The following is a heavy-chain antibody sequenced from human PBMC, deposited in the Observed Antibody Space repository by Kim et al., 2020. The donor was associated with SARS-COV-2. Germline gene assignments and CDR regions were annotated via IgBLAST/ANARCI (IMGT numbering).Heavy chain of an antibody. V-gene: IGHV4-31*03. J-gene: IGHJ4*02. D-gene: IGHD6-13*01. CDR1: GGSISSIGYY. Sequence: TLSLTCTVSGGSISSIGYYWSWIRQHPGKGLEWIGYIYYSGSTYYNPSLKSRVTISVDTSKNQFSLKLSSVTAADTAVYYCAGVGPNSSNWYFDYWGQGTLVTVSS. CDR2: IYYSGST. CDR3: AGVGPNSSNWYFDY.